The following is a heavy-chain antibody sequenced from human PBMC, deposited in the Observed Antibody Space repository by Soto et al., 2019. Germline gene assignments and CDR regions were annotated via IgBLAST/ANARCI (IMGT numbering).Heavy chain of an antibody. CDR3: AMVDNYVTPTPQDV. Sequence: QVQLVQSGDEVRKPGSSVKVSCKASGYIFVNYGIAWVRQAPGQGLEWMGWISPYSGNTHYASKVQGRLTMTADTXXSRADMDLGSLTSDDTAMYYCAMVDNYVTPTPQDVWRRGTTGTVSS. CDR2: ISPYSGNT. J-gene: IGHJ6*02. V-gene: IGHV1-18*01. D-gene: IGHD3-16*01. CDR1: GYIFVNYG.